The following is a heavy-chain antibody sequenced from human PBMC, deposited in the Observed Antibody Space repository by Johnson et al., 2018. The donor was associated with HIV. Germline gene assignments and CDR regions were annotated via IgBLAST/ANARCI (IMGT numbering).Heavy chain of an antibody. CDR1: GFTVSSNY. V-gene: IGHV3-30-3*01. J-gene: IGHJ3*02. D-gene: IGHD2-15*01. Sequence: QVQLVESGGGLIQPGGSLRLSCAASGFTVSSNYMSWVRQAPGKGLEWVAIISYDGSTKYYADSVKGRFTISRDNSKNSLYLQMNTLRAEDTAVYYCARSQVAATSEVAFDIWGQGTIVTVSS. CDR2: ISYDGSTK. CDR3: ARSQVAATSEVAFDI.